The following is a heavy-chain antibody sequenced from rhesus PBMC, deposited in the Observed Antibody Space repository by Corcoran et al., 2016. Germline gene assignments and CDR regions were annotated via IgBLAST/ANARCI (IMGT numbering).Heavy chain of an antibody. Sequence: QVQLQESGPGLVKPSETLSLTCAVSGDSISSGYGWSGIRQPPGKGLEWIGYIGGSSGSTNYNPSLKSRVTISKDPSKNQFSLKLSSVTAADTAVYYCARDGVAGGPPFDYWGQGVLVTVSS. D-gene: IGHD6-37*01. V-gene: IGHV4-127*01. CDR3: ARDGVAGGPPFDY. J-gene: IGHJ4*01. CDR2: IGGSSGST. CDR1: GDSISSGYG.